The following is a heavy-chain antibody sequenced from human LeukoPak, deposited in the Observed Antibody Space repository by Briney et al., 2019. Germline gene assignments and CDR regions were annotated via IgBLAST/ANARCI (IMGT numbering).Heavy chain of an antibody. J-gene: IGHJ4*02. Sequence: HPGGSLRLSCAASGFTFSSYGMHWVRQAPGKGLEWVSGISGSGDSTWYADSVKGRFTISRDNSKNTLYLQTNSLRAEDTAVYYCAKDQAAPVDYFDYWGQGTLVTVSS. CDR1: GFTFSSYG. CDR2: ISGSGDST. V-gene: IGHV3-23*01. D-gene: IGHD6-13*01. CDR3: AKDQAAPVDYFDY.